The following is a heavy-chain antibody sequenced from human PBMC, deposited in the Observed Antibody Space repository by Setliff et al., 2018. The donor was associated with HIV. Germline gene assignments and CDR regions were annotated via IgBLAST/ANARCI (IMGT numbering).Heavy chain of an antibody. J-gene: IGHJ4*01. D-gene: IGHD6-19*01. V-gene: IGHV1-46*01. CDR2: IVPSSGDT. CDR3: ARNQGDSSGWYAGDY. Sequence: ASVKVSCKTSGYAFTSFQLHWVRQAPGQGLEWLGGIVPSSGDTNYAQKFRGRVTMTRDMSTTTVYMDLRNLRSEDTAVYYCARNQGDSSGWYAGDYWGHGTLVTVSS. CDR1: GYAFTSFQ.